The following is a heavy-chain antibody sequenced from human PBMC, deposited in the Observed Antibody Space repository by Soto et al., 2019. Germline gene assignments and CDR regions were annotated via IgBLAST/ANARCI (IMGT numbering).Heavy chain of an antibody. CDR2: ITYDGGNK. CDR1: GFNFDNYG. V-gene: IGHV3-30*03. CDR3: ARDGDVNTGFGKDY. J-gene: IGHJ4*02. Sequence: QVQLVESGGGVVQPGGSLRLSCQASGFNFDNYGMHWVRQAPGKGLEWVAVITYDGGNKFYAESVKGRFTISRDNSKNTLYLQMTSLSAEDTAMYYCARDGDVNTGFGKDYWGQGTLVTVSS. D-gene: IGHD3-16*01.